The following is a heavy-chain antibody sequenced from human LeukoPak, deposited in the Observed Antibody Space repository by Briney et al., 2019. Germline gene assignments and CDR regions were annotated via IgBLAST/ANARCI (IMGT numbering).Heavy chain of an antibody. J-gene: IGHJ4*02. CDR1: GFTFSSYA. CDR2: ISGSGGST. D-gene: IGHD3-10*01. Sequence: GGSLRLSCAASGFTFSSYAMSWVRQAPGKGLEWVSGISGSGGSTYYADSVKGRFTISRDNSKSTLSLQMNSLRDDDTAVYFCAEGLSRAFGTYYFDFWGRGTLVTVSS. V-gene: IGHV3-23*01. CDR3: AEGLSRAFGTYYFDF.